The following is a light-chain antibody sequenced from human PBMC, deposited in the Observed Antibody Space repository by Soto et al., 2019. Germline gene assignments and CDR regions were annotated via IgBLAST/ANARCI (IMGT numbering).Light chain of an antibody. J-gene: IGKJ1*01. Sequence: DIVLTQTPGTLSLSPGERATLSCRASQRVGSNYLAWYQQRPGQAPRLLIYGASTRATGIPARFTGSGSGTEFTLTISSLQFDDSAVYYCQQYNDWWTFGQGTKVDIK. V-gene: IGKV3-15*01. CDR3: QQYNDWWT. CDR1: QRVGSN. CDR2: GAS.